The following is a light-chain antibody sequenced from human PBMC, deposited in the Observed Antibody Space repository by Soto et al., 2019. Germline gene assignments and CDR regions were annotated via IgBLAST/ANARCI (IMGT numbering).Light chain of an antibody. J-gene: IGKJ4*01. CDR1: QSVSRS. V-gene: IGKV3-11*01. CDR2: DAS. Sequence: EIVLSQSPATLSLSPGDRAVLSCRASQSVSRSLTWYQHKPGQAPRLLIYDASTRATGIPRRFSGSGSGTDFALTISSLEPENFAAYYCQPRSTRFRGGT. CDR3: QPRSTR.